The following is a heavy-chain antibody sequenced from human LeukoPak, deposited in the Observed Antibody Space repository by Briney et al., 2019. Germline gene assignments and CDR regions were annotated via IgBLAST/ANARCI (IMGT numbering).Heavy chain of an antibody. Sequence: GASVKVSCKXSGYTFTGYYMHWVRQAPGQGLEWMGRINPNSGGTNYTQKFQGRVTMTRGTCISTAYMELSRLRSDDTAVYYCARDLVTRRGMYYFDYWGQGTRVTVSA. V-gene: IGHV1-2*06. CDR2: INPNSGGT. D-gene: IGHD3-10*01. CDR3: ARDLVTRRGMYYFDY. CDR1: GYTFTGYY. J-gene: IGHJ4*02.